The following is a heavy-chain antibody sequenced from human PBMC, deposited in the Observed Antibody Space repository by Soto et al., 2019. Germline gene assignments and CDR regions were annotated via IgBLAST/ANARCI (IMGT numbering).Heavy chain of an antibody. D-gene: IGHD2-15*01. CDR3: ARFARIGYCDSANCFPGYFDP. CDR1: GFTFSSYA. J-gene: IGHJ5*02. Sequence: PAGSLRPSCGASGFTFSSYAMSWLRQAPGKGLEWVSVIRASASGRATATYYADSAKGRFATSRDNFQNTLFLQMNNLRAEVSAVYYCARFARIGYCDSANCFPGYFDPWGQGTLVTVSS. V-gene: IGHV3-23*01. CDR2: IRASASGRATAT.